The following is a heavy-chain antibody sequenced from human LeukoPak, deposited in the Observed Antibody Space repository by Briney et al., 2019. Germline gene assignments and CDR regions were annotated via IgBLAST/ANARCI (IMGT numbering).Heavy chain of an antibody. Sequence: GGSLRLSCAASEYTFSSYSMNWVREAPGKGLEWVSSISSSSSYIYYADSVKGRFTISRDNAKNSLYLQMNSLRAEDTAVYYCAELGITMIGGVWGKGTTVTISS. D-gene: IGHD3-10*02. CDR3: AELGITMIGGV. CDR2: ISSSSSYI. V-gene: IGHV3-21*01. CDR1: EYTFSSYS. J-gene: IGHJ6*04.